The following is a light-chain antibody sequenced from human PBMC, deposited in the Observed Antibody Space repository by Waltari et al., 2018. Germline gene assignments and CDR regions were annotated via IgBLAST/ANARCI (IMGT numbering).Light chain of an antibody. Sequence: SSELTQDPAVSVALGLTVRITCQGDSLRNYYVSWYQQKPRQAPVLVISGKNNRPSGIPVRFSGSSSGNTASLTITGAQAEDEADYYCNSRDSSDNHLVFGTGTKVTVL. J-gene: IGLJ1*01. V-gene: IGLV3-19*01. CDR2: GKN. CDR3: NSRDSSDNHLV. CDR1: SLRNYY.